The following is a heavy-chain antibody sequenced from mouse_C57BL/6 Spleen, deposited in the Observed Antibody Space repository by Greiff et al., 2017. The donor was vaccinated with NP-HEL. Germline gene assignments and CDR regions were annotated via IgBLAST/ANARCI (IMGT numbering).Heavy chain of an antibody. Sequence: QVQLQQSGAELVKPGASVKLSCKASGYTFTSYWMHWVKQRPGQGLEWIGMIHPNSGSTNYNEKFKSKATLTVDKSSSTAYMQLSSLTSEDSAVYYCARDSLGRYFDVWGTGTTVTVSS. CDR1: GYTFTSYW. CDR3: ARDSLGRYFDV. D-gene: IGHD4-1*01. J-gene: IGHJ1*03. V-gene: IGHV1-64*01. CDR2: IHPNSGST.